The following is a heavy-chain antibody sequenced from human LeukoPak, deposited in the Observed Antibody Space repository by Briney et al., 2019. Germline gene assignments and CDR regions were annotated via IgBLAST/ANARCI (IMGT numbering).Heavy chain of an antibody. CDR2: IYYSGST. Sequence: SETLSLTCTVSGGSISSGDYYWSWIRQPPGKGLEWIGYIYYSGSTYYNPSLKSRVTISVDTSKNQFSLKLSSVTAADTAVYYCARDPGYYDSSGSPNWGQGTLVTVSS. CDR3: ARDPGYYDSSGSPN. CDR1: GGSISSGDYY. J-gene: IGHJ4*02. D-gene: IGHD3-22*01. V-gene: IGHV4-30-4*01.